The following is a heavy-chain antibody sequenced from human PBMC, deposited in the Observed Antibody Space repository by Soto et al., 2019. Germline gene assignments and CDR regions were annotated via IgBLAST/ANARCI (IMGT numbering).Heavy chain of an antibody. Sequence: LSLTCTVSGGSIRSCGYYWSWIRQHPGKGLEWIGYIYYSGSTYYNPSLKSRVTISVGTSKNQFSLKLSSVTAADTAVYYCARYGGNSVGYFDYWGQGTLVTVSS. D-gene: IGHD2-21*02. CDR3: ARYGGNSVGYFDY. V-gene: IGHV4-31*03. CDR1: GGSIRSCGYY. J-gene: IGHJ4*02. CDR2: IYYSGST.